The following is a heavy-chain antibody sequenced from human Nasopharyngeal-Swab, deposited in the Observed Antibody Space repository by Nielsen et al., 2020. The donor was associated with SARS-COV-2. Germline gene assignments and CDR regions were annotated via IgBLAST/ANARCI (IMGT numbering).Heavy chain of an antibody. V-gene: IGHV3-30*03. CDR2: VSYDRADK. D-gene: IGHD1-26*01. J-gene: IGHJ4*02. Sequence: GSLRLSCAASGFTFSAHGMHWVRQAPGKGLEWVAFVSYDRADKYYADSVKGRFTISRDNSRNTVYLQINSLRAEDTAVYFCARGNGSPTYFEYWGQGTLVTVSS. CDR1: GFTFSAHG. CDR3: ARGNGSPTYFEY.